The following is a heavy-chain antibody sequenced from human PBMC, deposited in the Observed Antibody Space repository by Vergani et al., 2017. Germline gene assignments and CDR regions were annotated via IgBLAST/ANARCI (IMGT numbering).Heavy chain of an antibody. Sequence: QVQLVQSGAEVKKPGASVKVSCKASGYTFTSYGISCVRQAPGQALELMGWISAYNGNTNYAQKIQGRVTMTTYTSPSTAYMELRSLRSDDTAVYYCARDPYQPLLYGGLGYYYGMDVWGQGTTVTVSS. J-gene: IGHJ6*02. D-gene: IGHD2-2*02. V-gene: IGHV1-18*01. CDR3: ARDPYQPLLYGGLGYYYGMDV. CDR1: GYTFTSYG. CDR2: ISAYNGNT.